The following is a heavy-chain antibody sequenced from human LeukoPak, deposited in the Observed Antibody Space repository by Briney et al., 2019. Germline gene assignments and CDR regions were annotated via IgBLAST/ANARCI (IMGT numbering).Heavy chain of an antibody. J-gene: IGHJ3*02. CDR2: ISSSNAIV. CDR3: AKDQGYSSAWYSRDGFDM. Sequence: GGSLRLSCAASGFTFSDYYMSWIRQAPGKGLEWMSHISSSNAIVYYADSVKGRFTISRDNSQNTLYVQMNSLRAEDTAVYYCAKDQGYSSAWYSRDGFDMWGQGTMVTVSS. V-gene: IGHV3-11*01. D-gene: IGHD6-19*01. CDR1: GFTFSDYY.